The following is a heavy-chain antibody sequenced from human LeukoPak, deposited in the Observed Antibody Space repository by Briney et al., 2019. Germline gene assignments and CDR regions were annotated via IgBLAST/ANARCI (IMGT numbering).Heavy chain of an antibody. V-gene: IGHV4-59*01. CDR2: IYYSGTT. CDR3: ARGAYIAAAQYGY. J-gene: IGHJ4*01. CDR1: GGSISSYY. Sequence: SETLSLTCTVSGGSISSYYWSWIRQPPGKGLEWIGYIYYSGTTNYNPSLKSRVTISVDTSKNQFSLKLSSVTAADTAVYYCARGAYIAAAQYGYWGQEPWSPSPQ. D-gene: IGHD6-13*01.